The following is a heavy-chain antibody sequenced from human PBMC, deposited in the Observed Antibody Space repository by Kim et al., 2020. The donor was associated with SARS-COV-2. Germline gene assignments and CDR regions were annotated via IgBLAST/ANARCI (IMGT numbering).Heavy chain of an antibody. V-gene: IGHV1-69*04. J-gene: IGHJ4*02. CDR3: ARVDAERNFDY. D-gene: IGHD1-1*01. Sequence: NYAQNFQGRVTITADNATSTVYMELSSLRSEDTAVYYCARVDAERNFDYWGQGTLVTVSS.